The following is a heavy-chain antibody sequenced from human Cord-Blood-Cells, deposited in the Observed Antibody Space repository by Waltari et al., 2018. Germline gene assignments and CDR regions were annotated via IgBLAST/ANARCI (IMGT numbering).Heavy chain of an antibody. CDR3: ARAPGSDSGSYYFDY. D-gene: IGHD1-26*01. CDR2: INPNSGGT. V-gene: IGHV1-2*02. J-gene: IGHJ4*02. Sequence: QVQLVQSGAEVKKPGASVKVSCKASGYTLTGYSMHWVRQHPGQGLEWMGWINPNSGGTNYAQKFQGRVTMTRDTSISTAYMELSRLRSDDTAVYYCARAPGSDSGSYYFDYWGQGTLVTVSS. CDR1: GYTLTGYS.